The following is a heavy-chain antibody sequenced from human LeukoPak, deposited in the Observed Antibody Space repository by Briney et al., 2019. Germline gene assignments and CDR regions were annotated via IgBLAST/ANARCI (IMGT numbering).Heavy chain of an antibody. CDR1: GFTFSSYW. CDR3: ARDLYGDYGLHYYYYGMDV. V-gene: IGHV3-74*01. CDR2: INSDGSST. D-gene: IGHD4-17*01. J-gene: IGHJ6*02. Sequence: PGGSLRLSCAASGFTFSSYWMHWVRQAPGKGLVWVSRINSDGSSTSYADSVKGRFTISRDNAKNTLYLQMNSLRAEDTAVYYCARDLYGDYGLHYYYYGMDVWGQGTTVTVSS.